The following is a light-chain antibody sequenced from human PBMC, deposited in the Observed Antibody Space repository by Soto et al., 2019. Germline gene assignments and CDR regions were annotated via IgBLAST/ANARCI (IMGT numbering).Light chain of an antibody. V-gene: IGKV3-20*01. CDR3: QQYGSSPRT. Sequence: EIVLTQSPATLSTFPGDRVTLSCRASQYINTRLAWYQHRPGQSPRLLIYQTSLRAAGIPARFSGSGSGTDFTLSISRLEPEDFAVYYCQQYGSSPRTFGQGTKVDIK. CDR1: QYINTR. CDR2: QTS. J-gene: IGKJ1*01.